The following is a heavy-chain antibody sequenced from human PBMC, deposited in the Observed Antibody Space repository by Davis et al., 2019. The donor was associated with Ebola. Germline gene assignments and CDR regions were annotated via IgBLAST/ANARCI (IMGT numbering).Heavy chain of an antibody. CDR3: TRGRGSSGKMDV. V-gene: IGHV1-2*02. CDR2: INPHSGGT. D-gene: IGHD6-25*01. Sequence: ASVKVSCKASGGTFRTDAISWVRQAPGQGLEWMGWINPHSGGTNSAQKFQGRVTMTRDTSINTAYMELSRLTSDDTAVFYCTRGRGSSGKMDVWGQGTTVTVSS. CDR1: GGTFRTDA. J-gene: IGHJ6*02.